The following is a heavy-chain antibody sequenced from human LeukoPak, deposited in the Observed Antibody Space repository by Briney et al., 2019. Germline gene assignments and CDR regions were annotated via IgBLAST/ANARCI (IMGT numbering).Heavy chain of an antibody. CDR2: IRYDGSHK. J-gene: IGHJ4*02. D-gene: IGHD3-22*01. CDR1: GFTFTSYG. CDR3: ARGYYYDSSGYWGYFDY. V-gene: IGHV3-30*02. Sequence: GGSLRLSCAASGFTFTSYGMHWVRQAPGKGLEWVAFIRYDGSHKYYADSVKGRFTISRANSKNTLYLQMNSLRAEDTAVYYCARGYYYDSSGYWGYFDYWGQGTLVTVSS.